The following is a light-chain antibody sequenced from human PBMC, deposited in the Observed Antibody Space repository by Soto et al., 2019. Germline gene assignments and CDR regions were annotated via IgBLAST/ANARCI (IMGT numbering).Light chain of an antibody. V-gene: IGKV3-15*01. CDR1: QNVSSN. CDR2: GAS. J-gene: IGKJ4*01. Sequence: EIVMTQSPATLSVSPGDRATLYCRAGQNVSSNLAWYQQKFGQAPTLLIYGASTRATGIPARFRGSGSGTEFSLTISSLQSEDFAVYYCQQYDNWTPLTFGGGTKVEIK. CDR3: QQYDNWTPLT.